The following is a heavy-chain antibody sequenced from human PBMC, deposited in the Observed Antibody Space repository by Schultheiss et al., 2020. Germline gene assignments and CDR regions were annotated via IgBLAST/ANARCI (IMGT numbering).Heavy chain of an antibody. CDR1: GFTFSGSA. J-gene: IGHJ6*02. V-gene: IGHV3-66*01. CDR3: ARDKLELGPYYYYGMDV. CDR2: IYSGGST. D-gene: IGHD1-7*01. Sequence: GESLKISCAASGFTFSGSAMHWVRQASGKGLEWVSVIYSGGSTYYADSVKGRFTISRDNAKNSLYLQMNSLRAEDTAVYYCARDKLELGPYYYYGMDVWGQGTTGTVSS.